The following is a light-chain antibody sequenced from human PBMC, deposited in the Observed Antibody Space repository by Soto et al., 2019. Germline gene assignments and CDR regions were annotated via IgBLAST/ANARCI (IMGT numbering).Light chain of an antibody. CDR2: SVS. J-gene: IGKJ1*01. CDR1: QSVSNNY. Sequence: EIVLTQSPGTLSLSPGERATLSCRASQSVSNNYLAWYQQKPGQAPRLXIYSVSSRATGIPDRFSGSGSGTEFTLTITGLEPEDFEVYYCQHYGSSLWTFGQGTKVDIK. V-gene: IGKV3-20*01. CDR3: QHYGSSLWT.